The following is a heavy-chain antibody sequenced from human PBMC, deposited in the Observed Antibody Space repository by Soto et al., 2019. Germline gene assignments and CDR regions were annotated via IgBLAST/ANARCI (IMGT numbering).Heavy chain of an antibody. D-gene: IGHD2-15*01. J-gene: IGHJ5*02. CDR2: VYHSGST. CDR3: ATLPPRIVVVKTEIPT. V-gene: IGHV4-4*02. Sequence: SETLSLTCAVSGTSISSTFWLTWVRQPPGKGLEWIGEVYHSGSTKYNPSLKSRVTISVDKSKNQFSLELRAVTAADTAVYYCATLPPRIVVVKTEIPTWGQGTLVTVSS. CDR1: GTSISSTFW.